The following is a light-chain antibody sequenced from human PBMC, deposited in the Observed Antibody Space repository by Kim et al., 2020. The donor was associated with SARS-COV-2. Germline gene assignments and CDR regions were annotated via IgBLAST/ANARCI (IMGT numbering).Light chain of an antibody. V-gene: IGKV1-39*01. CDR2: TAP. Sequence: DIQMTQTPSSLSASVGDRVTITCRASQDISRYLNWYQQKPGKAPKLLIYTAPSLQSGVPSRFTGSGSETDFTLTISSLQPEDFATYYCQQTYSASRTFGQGTKVDIK. CDR1: QDISRY. CDR3: QQTYSASRT. J-gene: IGKJ1*01.